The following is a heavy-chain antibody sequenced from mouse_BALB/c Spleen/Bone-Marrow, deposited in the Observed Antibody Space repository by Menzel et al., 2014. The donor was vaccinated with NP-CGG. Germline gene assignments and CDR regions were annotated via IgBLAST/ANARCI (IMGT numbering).Heavy chain of an antibody. D-gene: IGHD2-14*01. V-gene: IGHV1-14*01. CDR1: GYTFTSCV. J-gene: IGHJ1*01. CDR3: ARSVRLYWYFDV. Sequence: EVKLMESGPELVKPGASVKMSCKASGYTFTSCVIHWVKQKPGQGLEWIGYINPYNDGSKYNEKFKGKATLTSDKSSSTSYMELSSLTSEDSAVYFCARSVRLYWYFDVWGAGTPVTVSS. CDR2: INPYNDGS.